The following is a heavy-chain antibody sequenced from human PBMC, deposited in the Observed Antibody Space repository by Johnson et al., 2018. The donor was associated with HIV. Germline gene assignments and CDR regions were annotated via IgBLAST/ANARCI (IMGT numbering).Heavy chain of an antibody. CDR1: GITVSSNY. J-gene: IGHJ3*02. CDR3: ARDRGYSGYDWGAFDI. D-gene: IGHD5-12*01. CDR2: IFTVGDV. V-gene: IGHV3-66*02. Sequence: EKLVESGGGLVQPGGSLRLSCAASGITVSSNYMSWVRQAPGKGLEWVSVIFTVGDVYYADSVNGRFTISRDNSKNFLYLQMNSLRPEDTAVYYCARDRGYSGYDWGAFDIWGQGTMVTVSS.